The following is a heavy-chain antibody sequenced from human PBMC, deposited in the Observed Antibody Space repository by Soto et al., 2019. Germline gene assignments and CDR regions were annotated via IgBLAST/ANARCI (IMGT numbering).Heavy chain of an antibody. D-gene: IGHD5-18*01. CDR3: AREGYNFGPFDY. CDR2: ISYSGTT. Sequence: SETLSLTCTVSGGSLSSYYWSWIRRPPGMGLEWIASISYSGTTNYNSSLKSRVAISIDTSKNQFSLKFNSVTAADTAVYYCAREGYNFGPFDYWGQGALVTVSS. V-gene: IGHV4-59*01. CDR1: GGSLSSYY. J-gene: IGHJ4*02.